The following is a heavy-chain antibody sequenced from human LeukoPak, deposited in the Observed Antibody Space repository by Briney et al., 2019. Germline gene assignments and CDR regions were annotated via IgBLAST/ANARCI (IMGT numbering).Heavy chain of an antibody. CDR3: ARDASDYLTTVTTLRHDAFDI. CDR1: GFTFSSYG. V-gene: IGHV3-33*01. CDR2: IWYDGSKK. Sequence: GGSLRLSCAASGFTFSSYGIHWVRQALGKGLEWVAVIWYDGSKKYYADSVKGRFTISRDNSKNTLYLQMNSLRVEDTAVYYCARDASDYLTTVTTLRHDAFDIWGQGTMVTVSS. D-gene: IGHD4-17*01. J-gene: IGHJ3*02.